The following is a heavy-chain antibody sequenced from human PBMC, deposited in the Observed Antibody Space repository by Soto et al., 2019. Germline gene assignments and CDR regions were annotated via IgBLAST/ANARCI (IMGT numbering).Heavy chain of an antibody. J-gene: IGHJ6*02. CDR1: GGTFSSYA. V-gene: IGHV1-69*13. D-gene: IGHD2-2*01. CDR3: ARRGVLVPAAMDYYYGMDV. Sequence: ASVKVSCKASGGTFSSYAISWVRQAPGQGLEWMGGIIPIFGTANYAQKFQGRVTITADESTSTAYMELSSLRSEDTAVYYCARRGVLVPAAMDYYYGMDVWGQGTTVTV. CDR2: IIPIFGTA.